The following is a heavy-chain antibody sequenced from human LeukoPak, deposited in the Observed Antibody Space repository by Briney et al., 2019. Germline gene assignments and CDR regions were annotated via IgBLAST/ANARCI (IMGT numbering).Heavy chain of an antibody. V-gene: IGHV4-59*01. J-gene: IGHJ4*02. CDR2: IYYSGST. Sequence: PSETLSLTCTVSGGSISSYYWSWIRQPPGKGLEWIGYIYYSGSTNYNPSLKSRVTISVDTSKNQFSLKLSSVTAADTAVYYCARGGAEYYYDSSGYYLLDYWGQGTLVTVSS. CDR1: GGSISSYY. CDR3: ARGGAEYYYDSSGYYLLDY. D-gene: IGHD3-22*01.